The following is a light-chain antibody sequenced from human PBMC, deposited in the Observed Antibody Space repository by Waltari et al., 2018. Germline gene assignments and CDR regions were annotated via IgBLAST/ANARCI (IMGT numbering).Light chain of an antibody. CDR2: DAS. CDR3: QKYVSLPAT. CDR1: QSVSRS. J-gene: IGKJ1*01. V-gene: IGKV3-20*01. Sequence: EIVLTQSPGTLSLSPGERATLSCRASQSVSRSLAWYQQKHGQAPRRLIYDASTRATGSPDRFRGSGSGTDFSLTISRLEPEDFAVYYCQKYVSLPATFGQGTKVEIK.